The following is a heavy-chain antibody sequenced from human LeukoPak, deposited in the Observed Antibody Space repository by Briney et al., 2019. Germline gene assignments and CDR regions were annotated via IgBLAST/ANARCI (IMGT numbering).Heavy chain of an antibody. CDR3: AKRITVSAGLSFDS. V-gene: IGHV3-23*01. CDR2: VSGGGTST. Sequence: GGSLRLSCVGSGFSFSRFAMSWVRQAPGKGLEWVSSVSGGGTSTLYADSVKGRFSISRDDSKNMQFLQMNSLRPEDPALYFCAKRITVSAGLSFDSWGQGILVTASS. J-gene: IGHJ4*02. CDR1: GFSFSRFA. D-gene: IGHD6-19*01.